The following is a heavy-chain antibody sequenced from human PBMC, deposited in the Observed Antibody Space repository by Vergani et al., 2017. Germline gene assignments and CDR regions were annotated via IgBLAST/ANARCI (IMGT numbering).Heavy chain of an antibody. CDR1: GYTFTDHY. J-gene: IGHJ6*02. V-gene: IGHV1-69-2*01. Sequence: EVQLVQSGAEVKKPRATMKISCTVSGYTFTDHYMHWVKQAPGKGLEWMGLVDPEDGETIYAEKFKGRVTIAADTSTDTAHLELSSLRSEDTAVYYCATPQTVTAGGMEVWVQGTTVIVSS. CDR3: ATPQTVTAGGMEV. CDR2: VDPEDGET. D-gene: IGHD2-21*02.